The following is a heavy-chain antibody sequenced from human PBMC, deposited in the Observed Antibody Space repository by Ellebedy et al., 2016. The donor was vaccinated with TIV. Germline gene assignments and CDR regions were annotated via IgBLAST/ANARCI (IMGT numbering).Heavy chain of an antibody. V-gene: IGHV1-69*13. CDR1: GGTFSSYA. CDR2: VIPIFHTA. D-gene: IGHD5-18*01. Sequence: ASVKVSCKASGGTFSSYAISWVRQAPGQGLEWMGGVIPIFHTANYAQKFQGRVTITADESTSTAYMELSSLRSEDTAVYYCARGPRIQLFPYYFDYWGQGSLVTVSS. CDR3: ARGPRIQLFPYYFDY. J-gene: IGHJ4*02.